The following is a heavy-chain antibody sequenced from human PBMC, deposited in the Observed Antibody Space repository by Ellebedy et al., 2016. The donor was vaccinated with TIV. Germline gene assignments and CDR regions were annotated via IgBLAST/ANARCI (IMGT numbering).Heavy chain of an antibody. J-gene: IGHJ3*02. Sequence: GESLKISCAASAFSFSSYWMTWVRQAPGKGLEWVANINQDGSEKHYVDSVEGRFTISSDNAKKSPYLQMISLRAEDTAVYYCAGDGSYGDFLSPTHAFVIWGQGTMVTVSS. D-gene: IGHD4-17*01. CDR2: INQDGSEK. V-gene: IGHV3-7*01. CDR3: AGDGSYGDFLSPTHAFVI. CDR1: AFSFSSYW.